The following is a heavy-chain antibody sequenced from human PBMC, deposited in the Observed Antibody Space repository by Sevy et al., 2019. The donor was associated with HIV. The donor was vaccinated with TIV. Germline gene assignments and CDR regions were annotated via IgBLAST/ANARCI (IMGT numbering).Heavy chain of an antibody. Sequence: ASVKVSCKASGYTFTSYDINWVRQATGQGLEWMGRMNPNSGNTGYAQKFQGRVTMTRNTSISTAYMELSSLRSEDTAVYDCARGPCYDFWSGYFLYYYYYYMDVWGKGTTVTVSS. V-gene: IGHV1-8*01. J-gene: IGHJ6*03. CDR2: MNPNSGNT. CDR3: ARGPCYDFWSGYFLYYYYYYMDV. D-gene: IGHD3-3*01. CDR1: GYTFTSYD.